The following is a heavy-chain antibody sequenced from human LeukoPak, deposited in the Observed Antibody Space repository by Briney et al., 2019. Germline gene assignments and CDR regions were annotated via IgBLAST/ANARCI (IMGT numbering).Heavy chain of an antibody. CDR2: IKQDGSEN. CDR1: GCTFSSYC. V-gene: IGHV3-7*05. J-gene: IGHJ4*02. Sequence: GGSLRLSCAASGCTFSSYCMAWVRQAPGKGLEWVANIKQDGSENYYVDSVKGRFTISRDNAKNSLYLQMNSLRAEDTAVYYCARDSRGALDYWGQGTLVTVSS. CDR3: ARDSRGALDY.